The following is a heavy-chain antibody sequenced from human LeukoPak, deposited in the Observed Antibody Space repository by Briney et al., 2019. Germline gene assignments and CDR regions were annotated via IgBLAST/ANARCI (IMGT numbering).Heavy chain of an antibody. D-gene: IGHD3-3*01. CDR2: ISGSGGST. Sequence: GGSLRLSCAASGFTFSSYAMSWVRQAPGKGLEWVSAISGSGGSTYYADSVKGRFTISRDNSKNTLYLQMNSLRAEDTAAYYCAKDPHYDFWSGYWPIDYWGQGTLVTVSS. J-gene: IGHJ4*02. CDR1: GFTFSSYA. V-gene: IGHV3-23*01. CDR3: AKDPHYDFWSGYWPIDY.